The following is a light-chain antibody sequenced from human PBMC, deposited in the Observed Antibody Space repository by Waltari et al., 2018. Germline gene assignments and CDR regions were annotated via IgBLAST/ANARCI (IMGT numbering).Light chain of an antibody. CDR3: SSYAGSSNVV. J-gene: IGLJ2*01. CDR2: EVS. Sequence: QTALTQPPSASASPDQSVTISCPRTSRDVDRYTYVPWYQQHPGKAPKLMIYEVSKRPSGVPARLSGSKSGNTASLTVAGLQAEDEAEYYCSSYAGSSNVVFGGGTKLTVL. CDR1: SRDVDRYTY. V-gene: IGLV2-8*01.